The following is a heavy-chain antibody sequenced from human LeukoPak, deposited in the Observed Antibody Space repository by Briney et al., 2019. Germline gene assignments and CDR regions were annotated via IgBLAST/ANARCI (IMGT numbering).Heavy chain of an antibody. D-gene: IGHD6-13*01. CDR3: ARVQNLRQQLNGLGLGY. J-gene: IGHJ4*02. Sequence: APVKVSCKASGYTFTGYYMHWVRQAPGQGLEWMGWINPNSGGTNYAQKFQGRVTMTRDTSISTAYMELSRLRSDDTAVYYCARVQNLRQQLNGLGLGYWGQGTLVTVSS. CDR2: INPNSGGT. CDR1: GYTFTGYY. V-gene: IGHV1-2*02.